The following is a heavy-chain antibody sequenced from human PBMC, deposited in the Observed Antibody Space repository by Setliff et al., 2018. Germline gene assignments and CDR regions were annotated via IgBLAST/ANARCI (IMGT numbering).Heavy chain of an antibody. V-gene: IGHV3-23*01. J-gene: IGHJ3*02. CDR2: ISAGSSRT. CDR1: GFLFSGSA. D-gene: IGHD3-10*01. CDR3: AKPLPRVPPYASGSSWTYRNDAFDI. Sequence: GGSLRLSCGASGFLFSGSAMSWVRQAPEQGLEWVAAISAGSSRTYYAESVKGRFTISRDNSNNTPYLQMDSLRADDTAIYYCAKPLPRVPPYASGSSWTYRNDAFDIWGQGTMVTVSS.